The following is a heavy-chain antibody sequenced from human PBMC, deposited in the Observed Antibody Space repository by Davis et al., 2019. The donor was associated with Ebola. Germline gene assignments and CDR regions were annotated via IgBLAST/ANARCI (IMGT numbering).Heavy chain of an antibody. CDR2: IWYAGSNK. Sequence: PGGSLRLSCAASGFTFSSYGMHWVRQAPGKGLEWVAVIWYAGSNKYYADSVKGRFTISSENSKNTLYLQMNSLRAEDTDVYYCASPYDIVVVPAAGGAFDIWGQGTMVTVSS. V-gene: IGHV3-30*19. CDR1: GFTFSSYG. CDR3: ASPYDIVVVPAAGGAFDI. D-gene: IGHD2-2*01. J-gene: IGHJ3*02.